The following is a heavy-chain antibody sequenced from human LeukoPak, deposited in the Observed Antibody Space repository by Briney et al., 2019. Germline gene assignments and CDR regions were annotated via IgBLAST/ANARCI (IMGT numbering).Heavy chain of an antibody. CDR3: AKAKERHREFGELPIYYYGMDV. CDR1: GFTFSRYS. CDR2: ISSRSTNI. V-gene: IGHV3-21*01. J-gene: IGHJ6*02. D-gene: IGHD3-10*01. Sequence: PGGSLRLSCAGSGFTFSRYSMNWFRQAPGKGLERVSSISSRSTNIFYADSVKGRFTISRDDAKNSLYLQMNSLRAEDTAVYYCAKAKERHREFGELPIYYYGMDVWGQGTTVTVSS.